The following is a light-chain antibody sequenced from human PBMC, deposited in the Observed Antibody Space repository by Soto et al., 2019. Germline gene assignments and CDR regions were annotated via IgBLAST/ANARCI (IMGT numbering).Light chain of an antibody. CDR3: QQYNSYWGT. V-gene: IGKV1-5*01. CDR2: DVS. CDR1: QSISSW. J-gene: IGKJ1*01. Sequence: DIQMTQSPSTLSASVGDRVTITCRASQSISSWLAWYQQKPGKAPKLLIYDVSSLESGVPSRFSGSGSGTEFTLTISSLQPDDFATYYCQQYNSYWGTFGQGTKVDIK.